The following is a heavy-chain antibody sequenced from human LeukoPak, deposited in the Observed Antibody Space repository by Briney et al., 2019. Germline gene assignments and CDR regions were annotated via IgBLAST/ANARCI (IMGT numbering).Heavy chain of an antibody. CDR2: ISAYNGNT. V-gene: IGHV1-18*04. CDR3: ARGPGYSSSWSFSLNYYYYYMDV. Sequence: ASVKVSCKASGYTFTGYYMHWVRQAPGQGLEWMGWISAYNGNTNYAQKLQGRVTMTTDTSTSTAYMELRSLRSDDTAVYYCARGPGYSSSWSFSLNYYYYYMDVWGKGTTVTISS. J-gene: IGHJ6*03. CDR1: GYTFTGYY. D-gene: IGHD6-13*01.